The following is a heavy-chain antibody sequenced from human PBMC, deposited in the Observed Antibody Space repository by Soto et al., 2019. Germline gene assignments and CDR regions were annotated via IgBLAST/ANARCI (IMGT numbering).Heavy chain of an antibody. CDR2: IRSSSRTI. CDR3: ARDRFRSGMGFEGFDH. V-gene: IGHV3-48*02. Sequence: EVQLVESGGGLVQPGGSLRLSCAASGFTFSSYSMNWVRQAPGPGLEWVSYIRSSSRTIYYADSVKGRFTISRDNAKNALELQRNSLRDEDTAVYYGARDRFRSGMGFEGFDHWGQGTLVTGSS. J-gene: IGHJ4*02. CDR1: GFTFSSYS. D-gene: IGHD1-1*01.